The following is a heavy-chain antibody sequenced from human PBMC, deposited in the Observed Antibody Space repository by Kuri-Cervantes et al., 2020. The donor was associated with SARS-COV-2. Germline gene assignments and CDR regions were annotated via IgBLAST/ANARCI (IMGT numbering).Heavy chain of an antibody. Sequence: SCAISGDSVSSKIAAWNWIRQSSSRGLEWLGRTYYRSKWYDDYAVSVKSRISINPDTSKNQFSLHLNSVTPEDTAVYYCARGTNWPPDGWFDPWGQGTLVTVSS. D-gene: IGHD7-27*01. CDR1: GDSVSSKIAA. J-gene: IGHJ5*02. CDR3: ARGTNWPPDGWFDP. CDR2: TYYRSKWYD. V-gene: IGHV6-1*01.